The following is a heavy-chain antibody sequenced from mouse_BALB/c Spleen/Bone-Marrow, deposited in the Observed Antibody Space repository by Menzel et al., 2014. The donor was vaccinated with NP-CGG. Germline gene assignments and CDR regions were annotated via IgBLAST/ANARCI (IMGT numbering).Heavy chain of an antibody. CDR3: AREGWLLRFDY. J-gene: IGHJ2*01. CDR2: INPYNDVT. D-gene: IGHD2-3*01. Sequence: EVQVVESGPELVKPGTSVKMSCKASGYIFTSYVTDWVKQKPGQGLEWIGYINPYNDVTNYNEKFKGKATLTSDKSSSTAYMEVSSLTSEDSAVYYCAREGWLLRFDYWGQGTTLTVSS. V-gene: IGHV1-14*01. CDR1: GYIFTSYV.